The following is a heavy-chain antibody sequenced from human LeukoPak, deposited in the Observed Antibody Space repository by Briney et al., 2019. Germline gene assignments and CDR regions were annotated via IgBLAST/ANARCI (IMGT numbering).Heavy chain of an antibody. D-gene: IGHD3-16*01. CDR2: INPNSGGT. Sequence: ASVKVSCKASGYTFTGYYMHWVRQAPGQGLEWMGWINPNSGGTNYAQKFQGRVTMSRDTSISTAYMELSRLRSDDTAVYYCARDLGSEYGDYAAFDIWGQGTMVTVSS. CDR3: ARDLGSEYGDYAAFDI. CDR1: GYTFTGYY. J-gene: IGHJ3*02. V-gene: IGHV1-2*02.